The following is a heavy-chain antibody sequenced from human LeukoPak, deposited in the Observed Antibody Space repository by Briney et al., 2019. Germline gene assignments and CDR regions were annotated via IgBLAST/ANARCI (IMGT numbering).Heavy chain of an antibody. CDR2: IYYRGST. V-gene: IGHV4-31*03. CDR3: ARDARPAQYWSSTSCRDAFDI. Sequence: PSETLSLTCTVSGGSISSGGYYWSWIRQHPGKGLEWIGYIYYRGSTYYNPSLKSRVTISVDTSRNQFSLKLSSVTAADTAVYYCARDARPAQYWSSTSCRDAFDIWGQGTMVTVSS. CDR1: GGSISSGGYY. D-gene: IGHD2-2*01. J-gene: IGHJ3*02.